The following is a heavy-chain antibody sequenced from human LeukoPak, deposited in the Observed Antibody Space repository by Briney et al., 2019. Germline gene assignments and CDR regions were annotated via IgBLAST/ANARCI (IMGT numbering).Heavy chain of an antibody. J-gene: IGHJ4*02. V-gene: IGHV3-64*02. CDR2: ISSNGGST. CDR3: TRSNNIVGATYFDY. Sequence: GGSLRLSCAASGFSFSTYAMHWVRQGPGKGLEYISSISSNGGSTYYADSVKGRFTISRDNSKNTLFLQMGSLRAEDMAVYYCTRSNNIVGATYFDYWAREPWSPSPQ. D-gene: IGHD1-26*01. CDR1: GFSFSTYA.